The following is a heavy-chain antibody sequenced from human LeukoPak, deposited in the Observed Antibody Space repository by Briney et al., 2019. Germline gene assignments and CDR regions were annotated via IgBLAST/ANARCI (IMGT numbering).Heavy chain of an antibody. V-gene: IGHV3-33*01. CDR2: IWYDGSNK. CDR3: ARGPTDYYYYYYMDV. Sequence: GRSLRLSCAASGFTFSSYGMHWVRQAPGKGLERVAVIWYDGSNKYYADSVKGRFTISRDNSKNTLYLQMNSLRAEVTAVYYCARGPTDYYYYYYMDVWGKGTTVTVSS. CDR1: GFTFSSYG. J-gene: IGHJ6*03.